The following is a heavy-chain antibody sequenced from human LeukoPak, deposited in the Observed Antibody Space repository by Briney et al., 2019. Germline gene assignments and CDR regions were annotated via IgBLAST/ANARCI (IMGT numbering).Heavy chain of an antibody. J-gene: IGHJ4*01. D-gene: IGHD6-6*01. CDR3: AREYCSSSGKALDY. Sequence: SETLSLTCTVSSGSLGSYYWNWLRQPSGKGLEWVGHIFMSGSTDYNPSLKSRVTMSVDTSKNQFSLKLNSVTAADTAFYYCAREYCSSSGKALDYWGQGTPVTVSS. CDR1: SGSLGSYY. V-gene: IGHV4-4*07. CDR2: IFMSGST.